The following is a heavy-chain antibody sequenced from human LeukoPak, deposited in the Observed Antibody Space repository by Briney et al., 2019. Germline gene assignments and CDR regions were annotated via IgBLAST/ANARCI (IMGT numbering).Heavy chain of an antibody. D-gene: IGHD3/OR15-3a*01. CDR3: AKPFVWTGYHYFDY. CDR2: ISGSGGSA. Sequence: PGGSLRLSCAASGFTFSSYAMSWVRQAPGKGLEWVSAISGSGGSAYYADSVKGRFTISRDNSKNTLYLQMNSLRAEDTAVYYCAKPFVWTGYHYFDYWGQGTLVTVSS. J-gene: IGHJ4*02. V-gene: IGHV3-23*01. CDR1: GFTFSSYA.